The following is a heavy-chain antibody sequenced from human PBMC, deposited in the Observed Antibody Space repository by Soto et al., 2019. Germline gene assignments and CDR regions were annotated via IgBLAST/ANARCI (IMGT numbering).Heavy chain of an antibody. D-gene: IGHD6-6*01. CDR1: GFTFSSYA. Sequence: GGSLRLSCAASGFTFSSYAMSWVRQAPGKGLEWVSAISGSGGSTYYADSVKGRFTISRDNSKNTLYLQMNSLRAEDTAVYYCAKDVEKTIAARDFDSCGQGTLVTVSS. J-gene: IGHJ4*02. CDR2: ISGSGGST. CDR3: AKDVEKTIAARDFDS. V-gene: IGHV3-23*01.